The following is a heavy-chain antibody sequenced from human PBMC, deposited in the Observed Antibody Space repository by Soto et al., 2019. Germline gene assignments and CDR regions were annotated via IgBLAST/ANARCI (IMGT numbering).Heavy chain of an antibody. D-gene: IGHD3-10*01. CDR3: AHIWGSGSYYQRFDY. V-gene: IGHV2-5*01. Sequence: SGPTLVNPTQTLTLTCTFSAFSLSTSGVGVGWISQPPGKALEWLALIYWNDDKRYSPSLKSRLTITKDTSKNQVVLTMTNMDPVDTATYYCAHIWGSGSYYQRFDYWGQGTLVTVSS. J-gene: IGHJ4*02. CDR2: IYWNDDK. CDR1: AFSLSTSGVG.